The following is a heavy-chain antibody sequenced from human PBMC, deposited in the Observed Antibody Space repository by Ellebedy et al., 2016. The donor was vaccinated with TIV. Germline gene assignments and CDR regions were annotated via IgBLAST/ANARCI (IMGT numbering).Heavy chain of an antibody. D-gene: IGHD4-17*01. CDR3: ATDPDGVYGDTSAY. Sequence: GGSLRLSCGASGFSFRSYWMTWVRQAPGKGLEWVANINQDESDKYYEDSVKGRFTIARNNAKNIMYLQLDSLRVEDTAVYYCATDPDGVYGDTSAYWGRGTLVTVSS. CDR1: GFSFRSYW. J-gene: IGHJ4*02. CDR2: INQDESDK. V-gene: IGHV3-7*03.